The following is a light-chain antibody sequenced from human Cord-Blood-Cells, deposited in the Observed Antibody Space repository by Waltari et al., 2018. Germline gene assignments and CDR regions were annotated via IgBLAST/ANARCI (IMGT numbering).Light chain of an antibody. Sequence: DIVMTQSPDSLAVSLGERATINCKSSQSVLYSSNNKNYLAWYQQKPGQPPKLLIHWASTRESGVPDRCSGSGSGTDFTLTISSLQAEDVAVYYCQQYYSTPFTFGPGTKVDIK. V-gene: IGKV4-1*01. CDR3: QQYYSTPFT. J-gene: IGKJ3*01. CDR1: QSVLYSSNNKNY. CDR2: WAS.